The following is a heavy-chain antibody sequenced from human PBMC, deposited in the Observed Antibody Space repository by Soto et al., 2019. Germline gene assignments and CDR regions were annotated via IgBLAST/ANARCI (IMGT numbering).Heavy chain of an antibody. J-gene: IGHJ6*02. Sequence: LRLSCAASGFTFSSYGMHWVRQAPGKGLEWVAVIWYDGSNKYYADSVKGRFTISRDNSKNTLYLQMNSLRAEDTAVYYCARDRGGYEIHYYYGMDVWGQGTTVTVSS. V-gene: IGHV3-33*01. CDR1: GFTFSSYG. CDR3: ARDRGGYEIHYYYGMDV. D-gene: IGHD5-12*01. CDR2: IWYDGSNK.